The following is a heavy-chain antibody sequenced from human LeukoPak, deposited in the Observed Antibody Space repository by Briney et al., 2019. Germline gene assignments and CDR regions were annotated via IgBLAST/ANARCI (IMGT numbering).Heavy chain of an antibody. Sequence: GGSLRLSCAASGFTFSSYSMNWVRQAPGKGLEWVSSISSSSSYIYYADSVKGRFTISRDDAKNSLYLQMNSLRAEDTAVYYCARDQEDAFDIWGQGTMVTVSS. CDR3: ARDQEDAFDI. J-gene: IGHJ3*02. CDR2: ISSSSSYI. CDR1: GFTFSSYS. V-gene: IGHV3-21*01.